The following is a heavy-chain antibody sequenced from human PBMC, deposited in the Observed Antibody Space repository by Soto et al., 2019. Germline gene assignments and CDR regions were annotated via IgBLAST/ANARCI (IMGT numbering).Heavy chain of an antibody. Sequence: GGSLRLSCAASGFTFGASALQWVRQASGKGLEWVSAISGSGVSTYYADSVKGRFTISRDNAKNSLYLQMDSLRAEDTAVYYCARVLGSSWPLDYWGQGTLVTVSS. V-gene: IGHV3-23*01. CDR1: GFTFGASA. D-gene: IGHD6-13*01. CDR2: ISGSGVST. J-gene: IGHJ4*02. CDR3: ARVLGSSWPLDY.